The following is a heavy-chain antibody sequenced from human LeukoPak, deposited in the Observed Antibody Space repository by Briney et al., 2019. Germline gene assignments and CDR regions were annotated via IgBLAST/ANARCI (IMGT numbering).Heavy chain of an antibody. D-gene: IGHD3-10*01. Sequence: SLTXXVYGGSFSGXXWSWIRQPPGKGLEWIGEXNXXXSTNYNPSLKSRVTISVDTSKNQFSLKLSSVTAADTAGYYCARXHXYYGSGSYYRNHYYYYXGXXXWG. CDR2: XNXXXST. CDR1: GGSFSGXX. CDR3: ARXHXYYGSGSYYRNHYYYYXGXXX. V-gene: IGHV4-34*01. J-gene: IGHJ6*02.